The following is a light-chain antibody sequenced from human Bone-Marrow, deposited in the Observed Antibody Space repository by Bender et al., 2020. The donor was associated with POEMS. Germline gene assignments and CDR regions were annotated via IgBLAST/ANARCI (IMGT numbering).Light chain of an antibody. V-gene: IGLV2-23*01. J-gene: IGLJ1*01. CDR3: CSYAGSSTYV. CDR2: EAT. Sequence: QSALTQPASVSGSPGQSITISCTGSSSEVRTYDLVSWYQHYPGKAPKLLIYEATRRPSGVSNRFPGSKSGYAAALTIAGLQAEDEADYYCCSYAGSSTYVFGTGTKVTVL. CDR1: SSEVRTYDL.